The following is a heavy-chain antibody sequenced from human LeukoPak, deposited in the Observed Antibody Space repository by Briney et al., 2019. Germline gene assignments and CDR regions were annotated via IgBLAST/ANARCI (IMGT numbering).Heavy chain of an antibody. J-gene: IGHJ5*02. V-gene: IGHV4-59*08. CDR3: ATTYYDFWGFDP. CDR1: GASISSYY. CDR2: IYDSGST. D-gene: IGHD3-3*01. Sequence: SETLSLTCAVAGASISSYYWSWIRQPPGKGLEWIGYIYDSGSTNYNPSLKSRVTISVDMSKNQFSLKLSSVTAADTAVYYCATTYYDFWGFDPWGQGTLVTVSS.